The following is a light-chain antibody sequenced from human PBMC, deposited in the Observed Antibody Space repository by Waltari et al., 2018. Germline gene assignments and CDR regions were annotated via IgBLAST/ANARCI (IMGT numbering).Light chain of an antibody. Sequence: QSALTQPASVSGSPGQSITISCTGTSSDVGSYNLFSWYQQHPGKAPKLLIYGVSKRPSGVSKRFSGSKSGNTASLTISGLQAEDEADYYCCSYAGSSVWVFGGGTKLTVL. CDR1: SSDVGSYNL. CDR3: CSYAGSSVWV. V-gene: IGLV2-23*02. J-gene: IGLJ3*02. CDR2: GVS.